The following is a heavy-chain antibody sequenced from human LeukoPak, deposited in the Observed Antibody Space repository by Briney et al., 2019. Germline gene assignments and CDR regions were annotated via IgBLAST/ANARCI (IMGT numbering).Heavy chain of an antibody. CDR1: GFTFSSYA. CDR3: AREVSTRGYYFDY. V-gene: IGHV3-30-3*01. J-gene: IGHJ4*02. CDR2: ISYDGSNK. Sequence: TGGSLRLSCAASGFTFSSYAMHWVRQAPGKGLEWVAVISYDGSNKYYADSVKGRFTISRDNSKNTLYLQMNSLRAEDTAVYYCAREVSTRGYYFDYWGQGTLVTVSS. D-gene: IGHD5/OR15-5a*01.